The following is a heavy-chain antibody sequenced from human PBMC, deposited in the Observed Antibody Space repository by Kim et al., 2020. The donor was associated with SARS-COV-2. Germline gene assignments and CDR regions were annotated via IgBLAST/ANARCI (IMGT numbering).Heavy chain of an antibody. CDR3: VRDKNYSFDM. CDR1: GYTFTSNG. Sequence: ASVKVSCKTSGYTFTSNGLSWVRQAPGQGLEWMGWISADTGDTKKAQKFQGRVTMTRDTSTSTAYMELRSLRSDDTAIYYCVRDKNYSFDMWGPGTKVTVSS. J-gene: IGHJ3*02. CDR2: ISADTGDT. D-gene: IGHD1-7*01. V-gene: IGHV1-18*01.